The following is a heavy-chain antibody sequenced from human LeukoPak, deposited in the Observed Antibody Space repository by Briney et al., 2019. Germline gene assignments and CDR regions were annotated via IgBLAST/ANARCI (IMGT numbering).Heavy chain of an antibody. Sequence: GGSLRLSCAASGFTLRSYWMTWVRQAPGKGLVWVSRINTDGSSTSYADSVKGRFTISRDNAKNTLYLQMNSLRAEDTAVYYCARESGIAAALDLWGQGTLVTVSS. V-gene: IGHV3-74*01. CDR2: INTDGSST. D-gene: IGHD6-13*01. CDR1: GFTLRSYW. CDR3: ARESGIAAALDL. J-gene: IGHJ5*02.